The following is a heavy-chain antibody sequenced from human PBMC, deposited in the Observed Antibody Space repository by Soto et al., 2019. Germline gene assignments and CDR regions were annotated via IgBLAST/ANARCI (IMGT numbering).Heavy chain of an antibody. J-gene: IGHJ5*02. CDR2: IIPILGRA. Sequence: QVQLVQSGAEVKKPGSSVKLSCKASGGPFSSYHISWVRQAPGQGLEWVGRIIPILGRANNAQHFQGRVTITVDTSTNTAYMELSSLTSEDTAVYYCAKVGGTTISNWFDPWGHGTLLTVSS. CDR3: AKVGGTTISNWFDP. D-gene: IGHD1-26*01. CDR1: GGPFSSYH. V-gene: IGHV1-69*08.